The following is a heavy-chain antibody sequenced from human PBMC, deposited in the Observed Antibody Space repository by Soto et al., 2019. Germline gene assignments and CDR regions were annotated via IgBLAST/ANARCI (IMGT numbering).Heavy chain of an antibody. V-gene: IGHV2-5*02. Sequence: SGPTLVNPTQTLTLTCTFAGFSLSTSGVGVGWVRQPPGEALEWLALIYWDDDKRYSPSLKSRLTITKDTSKNQVVLTMTNMDPVDTATYYCALRRGYCSGGSCYSIWFDPWGQGTLVTVSS. CDR2: IYWDDDK. D-gene: IGHD2-15*01. J-gene: IGHJ5*02. CDR1: GFSLSTSGVG. CDR3: ALRRGYCSGGSCYSIWFDP.